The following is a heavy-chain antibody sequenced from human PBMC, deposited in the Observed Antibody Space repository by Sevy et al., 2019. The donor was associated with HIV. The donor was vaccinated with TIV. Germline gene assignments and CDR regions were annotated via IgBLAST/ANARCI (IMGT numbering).Heavy chain of an antibody. V-gene: IGHV3-23*01. D-gene: IGHD2-15*01. CDR3: AKEGYCSGGSCLDY. Sequence: GESLKISCAASGFTFSSYAMSWVRQAPGKGLEWVSAISGSGGSTYYADSVKGRFTISRDNSKNTLYLQMNSLRAEDTAVYYCAKEGYCSGGSCLDYWGQGTLVTVSS. CDR1: GFTFSSYA. CDR2: ISGSGGST. J-gene: IGHJ4*02.